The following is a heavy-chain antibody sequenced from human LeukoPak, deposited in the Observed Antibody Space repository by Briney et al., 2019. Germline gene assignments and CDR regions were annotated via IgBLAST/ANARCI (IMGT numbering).Heavy chain of an antibody. D-gene: IGHD5-18*01. Sequence: ASVKVSCKASGYTFTRYGISWVRQAPGHGLEWMGWISAYNGNTNYAQKLQGRVTMTTDTSTSTAYMELRRLRSDDTAVYYCARDPGIPGTAMVRDLDYWGQGTLVTVSS. CDR1: GYTFTRYG. CDR3: ARDPGIPGTAMVRDLDY. J-gene: IGHJ4*02. CDR2: ISAYNGNT. V-gene: IGHV1-18*01.